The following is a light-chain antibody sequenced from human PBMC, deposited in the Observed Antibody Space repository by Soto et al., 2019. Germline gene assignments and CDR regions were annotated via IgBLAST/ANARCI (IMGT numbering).Light chain of an antibody. J-gene: IGKJ3*01. CDR1: QGISNY. CDR2: ATS. V-gene: IGKV1-27*01. CDR3: QKYNWPPFT. Sequence: DIQMTQSPSSLAASVGDRVTISCRASQGISNYLAWYQQKPGKAPKLLIYATSTLQSGVSSRFTGSGSGTDFTLTISSMQPEDVATYYCQKYNWPPFTFGPGTKVEIK.